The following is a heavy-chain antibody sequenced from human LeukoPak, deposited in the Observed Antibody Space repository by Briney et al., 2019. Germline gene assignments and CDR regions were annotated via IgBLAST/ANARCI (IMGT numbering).Heavy chain of an antibody. V-gene: IGHV4-4*07. CDR3: ARSAVTRAGVFDY. CDR1: SDSFSSYY. CDR2: PYPGVST. J-gene: IGHJ4*02. D-gene: IGHD4-17*01. Sequence: PSETLSLTCTVSSDSFSSYYWAWIRQPAGKGLEWLGRPYPGVSTNYSPSLKSRLTMSLDTSKNQFSLKLTSMTAADTAVYFCARSAVTRAGVFDYWGRGTVVSVSS.